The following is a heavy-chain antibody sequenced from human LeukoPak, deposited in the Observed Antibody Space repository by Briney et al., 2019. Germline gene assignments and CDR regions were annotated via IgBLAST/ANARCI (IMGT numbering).Heavy chain of an antibody. V-gene: IGHV3-23*01. CDR3: AKGCSGSCYSDFDY. D-gene: IGHD2-2*01. CDR2: ISGGGDST. CDR1: GFTFSPYG. Sequence: GGSLRLSCAASGFTFSPYGMSWVRQAPGKGLEWVSSISGGGDSTYYADSVKGRFTISRDSSKSTLYLQMNSLRAEDTAVYYCAKGCSGSCYSDFDYWGQGILVTVSS. J-gene: IGHJ4*02.